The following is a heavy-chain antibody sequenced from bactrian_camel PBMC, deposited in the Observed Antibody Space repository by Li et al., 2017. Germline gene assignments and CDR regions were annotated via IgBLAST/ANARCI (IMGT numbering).Heavy chain of an antibody. Sequence: HVQLVESGGGSVQAGGPLRLSCAISGDDYSRYSMAWFRQAPGKEREGVAAIYTAGGTTYYHDSVEGRFTISQDNAKNTLYLLMNTLKPEDTAMYYCAADPGSGNGRETWVGYAPALLYSGQGTQVTVS. CDR1: GDDYSRYS. CDR3: AADPGSGNGRETWVGYAPALLY. D-gene: IGHD5*01. V-gene: IGHV3S1*01. CDR2: IYTAGGTT. J-gene: IGHJ4*01.